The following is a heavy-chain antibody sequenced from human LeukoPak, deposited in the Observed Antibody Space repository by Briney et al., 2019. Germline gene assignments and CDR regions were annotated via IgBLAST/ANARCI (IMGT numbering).Heavy chain of an antibody. V-gene: IGHV4-34*01. CDR3: ARGRGQSSGWTGDY. J-gene: IGHJ4*02. CDR2: INHSGST. CDR1: GGSFSGYY. D-gene: IGHD6-19*01. Sequence: SETLSLTCAVYGGSFSGYYWSWIRQPPGKGLEWIGEINHSGSTNYNPSLKSRVTISVDTSKNQFPLKLSSVTAADTAVYYCARGRGQSSGWTGDYWGQGTLVTVSS.